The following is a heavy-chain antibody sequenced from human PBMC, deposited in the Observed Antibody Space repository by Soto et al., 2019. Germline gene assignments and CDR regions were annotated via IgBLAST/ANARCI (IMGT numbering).Heavy chain of an antibody. CDR2: IYHNGRF. Sequence: QVQLQESGPGLVNPSGTLSLTCAVSGGSITSNWWSWVRQPPGKGLEWIGEIYHNGRFNYNPSLSSRLTISIDKSKNQLSLSLTSVAAADTAVHHCVRNEWCRFDPWGPGTLVTVSS. J-gene: IGHJ5*02. D-gene: IGHD2-15*01. CDR3: VRNEWCRFDP. V-gene: IGHV4-4*02. CDR1: GGSITSNW.